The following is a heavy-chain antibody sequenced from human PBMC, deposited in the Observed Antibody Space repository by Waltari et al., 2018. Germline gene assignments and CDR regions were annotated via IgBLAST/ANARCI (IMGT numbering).Heavy chain of an antibody. J-gene: IGHJ4*02. V-gene: IGHV1-69*10. D-gene: IGHD1-26*01. CDR2: IIPILGIA. CDR3: ARAVWGELPGYFDY. CDR1: GANFSSHA. Sequence: QVHLVQSGAEVQKPGSSVTVSCKASGANFSSHAISWVRQSPGQGLEWMGGIIPILGIANYAQKFQGRVTITADKSTSTAYMELSSLRSEDTAVYYCARAVWGELPGYFDYWGQGTLVTVSS.